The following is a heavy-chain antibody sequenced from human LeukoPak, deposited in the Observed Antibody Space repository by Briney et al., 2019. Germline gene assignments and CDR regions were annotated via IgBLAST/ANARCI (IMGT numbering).Heavy chain of an antibody. J-gene: IGHJ4*02. CDR1: GFTLSTYA. CDR3: GRQRSGSYPIDY. Sequence: PGTSLRLSCAASGFTLSTYALHWVRQAPGKGLEWVAVISYDGDNKYYVESVKGRFTISRDNSRNTLYLQMNSLRADDTAVYYCGRQRSGSYPIDYWGQGTLVIVSS. D-gene: IGHD1-26*01. CDR2: ISYDGDNK. V-gene: IGHV3-30*04.